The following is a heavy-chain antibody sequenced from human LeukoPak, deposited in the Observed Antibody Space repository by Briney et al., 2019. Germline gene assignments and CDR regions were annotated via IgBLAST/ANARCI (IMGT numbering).Heavy chain of an antibody. V-gene: IGHV3-30*18. CDR3: AKDLRNTYYYGSGSYYSPSYYYYGMDV. CDR2: ISYDGSNK. CDR1: GFTFSSYG. Sequence: PGGSLRLSCAASGFTFSSYGMHWVRQAPGKGLEWVVVISYDGSNKYYADSVKGRFTISRDNSKNTLYLQMNSLRAEDTAVYYCAKDLRNTYYYGSGSYYSPSYYYYGMDVWGQGTTVTVSS. D-gene: IGHD3-10*01. J-gene: IGHJ6*02.